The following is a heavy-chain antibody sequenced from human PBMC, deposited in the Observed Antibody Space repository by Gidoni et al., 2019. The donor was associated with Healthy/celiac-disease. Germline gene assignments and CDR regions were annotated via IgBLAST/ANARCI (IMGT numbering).Heavy chain of an antibody. V-gene: IGHV3-33*01. CDR3: ARDSDKIVGATFDY. CDR2: IWYDGSNK. Sequence: QVQLVESGGGVVQPGRSLRLSCEAPGFTFSSYGMHWVRKAPGKGLEWVAVIWYDGSNKYYADSVKGRFTISRDNSKNTLYLQMNSLRAEDTAVYYCARDSDKIVGATFDYWGQGTLVTVSS. CDR1: GFTFSSYG. D-gene: IGHD1-26*01. J-gene: IGHJ4*02.